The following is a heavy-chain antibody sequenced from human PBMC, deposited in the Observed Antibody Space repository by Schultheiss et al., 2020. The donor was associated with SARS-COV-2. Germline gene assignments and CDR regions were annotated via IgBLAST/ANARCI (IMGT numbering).Heavy chain of an antibody. CDR2: INHSGST. D-gene: IGHD2-15*01. CDR1: GGSFSGYY. J-gene: IGHJ5*02. CDR3: ARLTRDCSGGSCYSDWFDP. Sequence: LETLSLTCAVYGGSFSGYYWSWIRQPPGKGLEWIGEINHSGSTNYNPSLKSRITISVDTSKNQFSLKLSSVTAADTAVYYCARLTRDCSGGSCYSDWFDPWGQGTLVTVSS. V-gene: IGHV4-34*01.